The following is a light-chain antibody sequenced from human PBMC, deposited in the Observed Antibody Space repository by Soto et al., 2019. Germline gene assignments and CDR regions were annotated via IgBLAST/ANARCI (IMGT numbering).Light chain of an antibody. CDR3: SSYAGTNIHYV. V-gene: IGLV2-8*01. Sequence: QSVLTQPPSASGSTGQSVTISCTGTSSDVGGYNYVSWYQQHPGKAPKLMIYDVSKRPSGVPDRFSGSKSGNTASLTVSGLQAEDEADYYCSSYAGTNIHYVFGTGTKVTVL. CDR2: DVS. J-gene: IGLJ1*01. CDR1: SSDVGGYNY.